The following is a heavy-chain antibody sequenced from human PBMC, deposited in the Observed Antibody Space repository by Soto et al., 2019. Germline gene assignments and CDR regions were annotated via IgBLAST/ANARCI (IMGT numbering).Heavy chain of an antibody. J-gene: IGHJ5*02. CDR1: GGTFSSYT. Sequence: QVQLVQSGAEVKKPGSSVKVSCKASGGTFSSYTISWVRQAPGQGLEWMGRIIPILGIANYAQKFQGRVTITADKSTSSAYMELSSLRSEDTAVYYCARDGSSSWLNWFDPWGQGTLVTVSS. D-gene: IGHD6-13*01. CDR3: ARDGSSSWLNWFDP. CDR2: IIPILGIA. V-gene: IGHV1-69*08.